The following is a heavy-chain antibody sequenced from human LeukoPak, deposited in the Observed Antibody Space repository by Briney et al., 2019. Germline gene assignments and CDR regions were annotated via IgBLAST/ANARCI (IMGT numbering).Heavy chain of an antibody. CDR3: ARVYSGYDRGAHFDY. V-gene: IGHV1-18*01. Sequence: ASVKVSCKASGYTFTSYGISWVRQAPGQGLEWMGWISAYNGNTNYEQELQGRGTMTTDTPTSTAYMELRSLRSDDTAVYYCARVYSGYDRGAHFDYWGQGTLVTVSS. J-gene: IGHJ4*02. CDR1: GYTFTSYG. D-gene: IGHD5-12*01. CDR2: ISAYNGNT.